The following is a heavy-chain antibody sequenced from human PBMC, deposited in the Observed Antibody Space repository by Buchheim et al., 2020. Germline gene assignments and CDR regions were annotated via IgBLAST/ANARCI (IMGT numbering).Heavy chain of an antibody. CDR1: GFTFSSYG. CDR3: AKDSSWAVGAHDY. V-gene: IGHV3-30*18. J-gene: IGHJ4*02. Sequence: QVQLVESGGGVVQPGRSLRLSCAASGFTFSSYGMHWVRQAPGKGLEWVAVISYDGSNKYYADSVKGRFTISRDNSKNTLYLQMNSLRAEDTAVYYCAKDSSWAVGAHDYWGQGTL. D-gene: IGHD1-26*01. CDR2: ISYDGSNK.